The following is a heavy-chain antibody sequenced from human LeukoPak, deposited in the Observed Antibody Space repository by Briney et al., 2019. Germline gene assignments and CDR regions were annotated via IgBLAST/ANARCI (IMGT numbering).Heavy chain of an antibody. CDR3: ARVTSLRSYYYYYGMDV. CDR2: IIPIFGTA. Sequence: GASVKVSCKASGGTFSSYAISWLRQAPGQGLEWMGGIIPIFGTANYAQKFQGRVTITADESTSTAYMELSSLRSEDTAVYYCARVTSLRSYYYYYGMDVWGQGTTVTVSS. D-gene: IGHD3-3*01. CDR1: GGTFSSYA. J-gene: IGHJ6*02. V-gene: IGHV1-69*13.